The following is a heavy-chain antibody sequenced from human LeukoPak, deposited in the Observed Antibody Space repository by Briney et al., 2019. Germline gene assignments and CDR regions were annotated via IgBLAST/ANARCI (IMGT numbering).Heavy chain of an antibody. D-gene: IGHD3-16*01. V-gene: IGHV6-1*01. J-gene: IGHJ3*02. CDR2: TYYRSKWYN. CDR1: GDSVSSNSAA. Sequence: SQTLSLTCAISGDSVSSNSAAWNWIRQSPSRGLEWLGRTYYRSKWYNDYAVSVKSRITINPDTSKNQFSLQLNSVTPEDTAVYYCARNEYDYVWGGDAFDIWGQGTMVTVSS. CDR3: ARNEYDYVWGGDAFDI.